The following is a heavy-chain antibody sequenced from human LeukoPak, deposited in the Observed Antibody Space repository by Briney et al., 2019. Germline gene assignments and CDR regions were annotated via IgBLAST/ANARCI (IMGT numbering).Heavy chain of an antibody. CDR3: AKSIDWEWRTPLDY. V-gene: IGHV3-23*01. CDR1: AFTFSRHG. D-gene: IGHD3-3*01. Sequence: GGSQRLSCAGSAFTFSRHGRSWVRRAPGKGLERVAGLSSAGVTAYYADSVQGRFTISRDNSKNTLSLHMSSLRAEDTAVYYCAKSIDWEWRTPLDYWGQGTLVTVSS. CDR2: LSSAGVTA. J-gene: IGHJ4*02.